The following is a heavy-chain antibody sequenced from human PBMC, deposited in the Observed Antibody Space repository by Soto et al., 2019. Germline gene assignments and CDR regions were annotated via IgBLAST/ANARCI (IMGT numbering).Heavy chain of an antibody. V-gene: IGHV3-64*04. CDR2: ISSNGVGT. CDR3: ARGAGYYDYIWGSSGDY. D-gene: IGHD3-16*01. J-gene: IGHJ4*02. CDR1: GFTLSGYA. Sequence: GGSLRLSCAASGFTLSGYAMDWVRQAPGKGLEYVSGISSNGVGTYYANSVQGRFTISRDNAKNSLYLQMNSLRAEDTAVYYCARGAGYYDYIWGSSGDYWGQGTLVTSPQ.